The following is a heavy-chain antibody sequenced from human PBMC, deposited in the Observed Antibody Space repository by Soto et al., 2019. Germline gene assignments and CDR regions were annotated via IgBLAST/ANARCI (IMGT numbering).Heavy chain of an antibody. CDR2: ISGSGGST. D-gene: IGHD2-15*01. V-gene: IGHV3-23*01. Sequence: GGSLRLSCAASGFTFSSYAMSWVRQAPGKGLEWVSAISGSGGSTYYADSVKGRFTISRDNSKNTLYLQMNSLRAEDTAVYYCAKDKDQWGYCSGGSCYRNNWFDPWGQGTLVTVSS. CDR1: GFTFSSYA. J-gene: IGHJ5*02. CDR3: AKDKDQWGYCSGGSCYRNNWFDP.